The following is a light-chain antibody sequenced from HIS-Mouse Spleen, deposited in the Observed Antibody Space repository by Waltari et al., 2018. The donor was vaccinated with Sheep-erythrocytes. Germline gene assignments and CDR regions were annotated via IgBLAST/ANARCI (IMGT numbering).Light chain of an antibody. CDR1: SSDVGGYNY. J-gene: IGLJ1*01. CDR2: DVS. V-gene: IGLV2-11*01. Sequence: QSALTQPRSVSGSPGQSVTISCTGTSSDVGGYNYVSWYQQHPGKAPKLMIYDVSKRLAGVPARFSGSKSGNTASLTISGLQAEDEADYYCCSYAGSYNHVFATGTKVTVL. CDR3: CSYAGSYNHV.